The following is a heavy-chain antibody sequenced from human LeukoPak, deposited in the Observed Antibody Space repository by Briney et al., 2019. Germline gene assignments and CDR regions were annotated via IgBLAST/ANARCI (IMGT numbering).Heavy chain of an antibody. J-gene: IGHJ5*02. V-gene: IGHV1-69*05. Sequence: GASVKVSCKTSGGTFNNSAISWVRQAPGQGLEWLGGIMPLFGTADYAQKFQGRVTITKDESTRTVYLELTSLTSDDTAVYYCARDVHGDYGSGWFDPWGQGTLVSVSS. CDR2: IMPLFGTA. CDR3: ARDVHGDYGSGWFDP. D-gene: IGHD4-17*01. CDR1: GGTFNNSA.